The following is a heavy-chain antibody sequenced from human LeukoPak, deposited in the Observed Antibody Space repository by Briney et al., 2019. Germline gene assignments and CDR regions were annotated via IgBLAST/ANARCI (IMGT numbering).Heavy chain of an antibody. Sequence: GGSLRLSCAASGFTFSSYAMSWVRQAPGKGLEWVSAISGSGGSTYYADSVKGRFTISRDSSKNTLYLQMNSLRAEDTAVYYCAKDSTVTTGGIFDYWGQGTLVTVSS. CDR1: GFTFSSYA. D-gene: IGHD4-17*01. CDR3: AKDSTVTTGGIFDY. CDR2: ISGSGGST. V-gene: IGHV3-23*01. J-gene: IGHJ4*02.